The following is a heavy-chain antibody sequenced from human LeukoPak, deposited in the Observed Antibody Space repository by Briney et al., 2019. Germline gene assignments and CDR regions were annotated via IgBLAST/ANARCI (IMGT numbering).Heavy chain of an antibody. Sequence: NPSETLSLTCTVSGGSISSYYWSWIRQPPGKGLEWIGYIYYSGSTNYNPSLKSRVTISVDTSKNQFSLKLSSVTAADTAVYYCARRITMVRGVNDPETDAFDIWGQGTMVTVSS. V-gene: IGHV4-59*01. D-gene: IGHD3-10*01. J-gene: IGHJ3*02. CDR1: GGSISSYY. CDR2: IYYSGST. CDR3: ARRITMVRGVNDPETDAFDI.